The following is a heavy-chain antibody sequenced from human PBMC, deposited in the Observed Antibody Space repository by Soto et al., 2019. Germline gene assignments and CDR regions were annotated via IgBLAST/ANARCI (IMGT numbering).Heavy chain of an antibody. Sequence: QVHLVQSGAEVRNPGASVKVSCKTSGYSYTTYSIHWVRQAPGHRLEWMGWLNPATGKPRYSERVQGRLTIAGDTSATTVFMERRSLTSEDTAVYYCAREDSNGRTPNYYFDFWGQGTLVTVSS. J-gene: IGHJ4*02. D-gene: IGHD6-19*01. CDR1: GYSYTTYS. V-gene: IGHV1-3*01. CDR2: LNPATGKP. CDR3: AREDSNGRTPNYYFDF.